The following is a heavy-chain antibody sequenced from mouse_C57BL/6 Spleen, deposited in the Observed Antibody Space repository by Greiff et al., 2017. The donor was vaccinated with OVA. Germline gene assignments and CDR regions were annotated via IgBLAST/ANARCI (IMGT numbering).Heavy chain of an antibody. CDR1: GYAFSSSW. CDR2: IYPGDGDT. J-gene: IGHJ4*01. Sequence: QVQLKQSGPELVKPGASVKISCKASGYAFSSSWMNWVKQRPGKGLEWIGRIYPGDGDTNYNGKFKGKATLTADKSSSTAYMQLSSLTSEDSAVYFCAREGIYYYGSRIGAMDYLGQGTSVTVSS. CDR3: AREGIYYYGSRIGAMDY. D-gene: IGHD1-1*01. V-gene: IGHV1-82*01.